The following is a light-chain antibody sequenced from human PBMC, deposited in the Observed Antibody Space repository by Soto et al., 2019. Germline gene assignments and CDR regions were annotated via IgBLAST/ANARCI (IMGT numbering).Light chain of an antibody. CDR3: QQYGSSPKT. CDR2: AAS. V-gene: IGKV3-20*01. Sequence: EIVLTQSPGTLSLSPGDRATLSCRASQTISSTYLAWYQQKPGQAPRLLIYAASARATGIPDRFSGSGSGTDFTITISRLEPEDFAVYYCQQYGSSPKTFGQGTKVEI. J-gene: IGKJ1*01. CDR1: QTISSTY.